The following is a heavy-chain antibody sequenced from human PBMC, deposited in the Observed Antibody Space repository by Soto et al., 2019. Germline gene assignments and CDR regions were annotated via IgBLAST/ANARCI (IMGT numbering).Heavy chain of an antibody. Sequence: TASGFTFSSYSMVWVRQAPGKGLEWIAYIFVSSTTIHYADSVKGRFTVSRDNTQNSLFLLMNSLRAEDTAMYYCARDKDWAFDYWGQGTQVIVSS. CDR3: ARDKDWAFDY. CDR1: GFTFSSYS. J-gene: IGHJ4*02. D-gene: IGHD3-9*01. V-gene: IGHV3-48*04. CDR2: IFVSSTTI.